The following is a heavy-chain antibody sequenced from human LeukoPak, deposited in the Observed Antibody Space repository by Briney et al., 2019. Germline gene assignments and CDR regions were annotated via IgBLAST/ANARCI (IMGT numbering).Heavy chain of an antibody. CDR2: IIPIFGTA. CDR1: GGTFSSYA. J-gene: IGHJ4*02. V-gene: IGHV1-69*13. D-gene: IGHD6-13*01. CDR3: ATYSSSWSYLDY. Sequence: SVKVSCKASGGTFSSYAISWVRQAPGQGLEWMGGIIPIFGTANYAQKFQGRVTITADESTSTAYMELSSLRSEDTAVYYCATYSSSWSYLDYWGQGTLVTVPS.